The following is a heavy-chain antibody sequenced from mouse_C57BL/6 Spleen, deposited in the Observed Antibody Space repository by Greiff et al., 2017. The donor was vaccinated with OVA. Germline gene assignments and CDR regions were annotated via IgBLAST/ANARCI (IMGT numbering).Heavy chain of an antibody. CDR2: IHPNSGST. J-gene: IGHJ1*03. CDR1: GYTFTSYW. CDR3: AREGTSTVVATGYFDV. Sequence: QVQLQQSGAELVKPGASVKLSCKASGYTFTSYWMHWVKQRPGQGLEWIGMIHPNSGSTNYNEKFKSKATLTVDKSSSTAYMQLSSLTSEDSAVYYCAREGTSTVVATGYFDVWGTGTTVTVSS. D-gene: IGHD1-1*01. V-gene: IGHV1-64*01.